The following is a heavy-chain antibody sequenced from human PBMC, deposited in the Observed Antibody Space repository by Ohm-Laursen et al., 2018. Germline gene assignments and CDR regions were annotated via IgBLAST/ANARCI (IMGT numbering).Heavy chain of an antibody. D-gene: IGHD3-16*01. CDR1: GFIFSRYG. CDR2: IRGSESRT. CDR3: AKERGGQSEFED. Sequence: SLRLSCSASGFIFSRYGMSWVRLAPGKGLEYVSGIRGSESRTEYADSVKGRFTISRDNSKDTLYLQMNSLRAEDTAVYYCAKERGGQSEFEDWGQGTLVTVSS. J-gene: IGHJ4*02. V-gene: IGHV3-23*01.